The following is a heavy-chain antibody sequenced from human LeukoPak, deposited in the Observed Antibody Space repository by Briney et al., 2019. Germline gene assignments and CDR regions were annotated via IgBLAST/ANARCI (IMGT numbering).Heavy chain of an antibody. J-gene: IGHJ4*02. CDR3: TRLVYYGDGFDY. V-gene: IGHV3-73*01. Sequence: GGPLSLSCAASGFPFMGSALPWFRQASGKGLEWVGGIRSKANSYATAYAASVKGRFTISRDDSKNTAYLQMNSLKTEDTAVYYCTRLVYYGDGFDYWGQGTLVTVSS. CDR2: IRSKANSYAT. CDR1: GFPFMGSA. D-gene: IGHD4-17*01.